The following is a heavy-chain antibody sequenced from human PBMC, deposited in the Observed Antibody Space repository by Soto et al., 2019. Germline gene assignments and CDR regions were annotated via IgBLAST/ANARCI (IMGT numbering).Heavy chain of an antibody. CDR1: GYSFSNHW. CDR2: IDLSNSGT. V-gene: IGHV5-51*01. Sequence: GESLKISCKGFGYSFSNHWIGWVRQMPGKGLEWMGIIDLSNSGTRYSPSFQGQVAISADKSISTVYLQWSSLKAPDTAMYYCARRTSTSGWRHYFDYWGQGTLVTVSS. D-gene: IGHD6-19*01. CDR3: ARRTSTSGWRHYFDY. J-gene: IGHJ4*02.